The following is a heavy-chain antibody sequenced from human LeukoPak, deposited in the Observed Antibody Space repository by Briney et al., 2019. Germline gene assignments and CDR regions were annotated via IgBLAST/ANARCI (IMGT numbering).Heavy chain of an antibody. CDR3: ANQPEPTGKGYSYGYESNY. Sequence: NAGGSLRLSCAASGFTLSDYYMSWIRQAPGKGLEWVSYVSTSGNTKYYADSVKGRFAISRDNAKNSVYLQMNSLRAEDTAVYYCANQPEPTGKGYSYGYESNYWGQGTLVTVSS. J-gene: IGHJ4*02. V-gene: IGHV3-11*01. D-gene: IGHD5-18*01. CDR2: VSTSGNTK. CDR1: GFTLSDYY.